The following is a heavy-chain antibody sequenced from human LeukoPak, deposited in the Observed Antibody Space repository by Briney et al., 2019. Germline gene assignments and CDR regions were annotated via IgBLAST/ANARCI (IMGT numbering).Heavy chain of an antibody. CDR3: AKDAAGPEY. V-gene: IGHV3-23*01. CDR2: ISAGGGTT. D-gene: IGHD6-13*01. CDR1: GLTFSDYS. Sequence: GGSLRLSCAASGLTFSDYSMTWVRQAPGKGLFWVSGISAGGGTTYYADSVKGRFTISRDNSRNTLYLQMNSLRAEDTAVYYCAKDAAGPEYWGQGTLVTVSS. J-gene: IGHJ4*02.